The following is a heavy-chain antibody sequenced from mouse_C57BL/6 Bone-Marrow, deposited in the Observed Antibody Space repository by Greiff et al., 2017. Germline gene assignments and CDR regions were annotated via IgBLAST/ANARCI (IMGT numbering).Heavy chain of an antibody. D-gene: IGHD1-1*01. CDR1: GYSFTDYN. Sequence: EVQLQPSGPELVKPGASVKISCKASGYSFTDYNMNWVKQSNGKSLEWIGVINPNYGTTSYNQKFKGKATFTVDQSSSTSYMQLNSLTSEDSAVYYCARIGDTGVATRGFAYWGQGTLVTVSA. CDR3: ARIGDTGVATRGFAY. J-gene: IGHJ3*01. V-gene: IGHV1-39*01. CDR2: INPNYGTT.